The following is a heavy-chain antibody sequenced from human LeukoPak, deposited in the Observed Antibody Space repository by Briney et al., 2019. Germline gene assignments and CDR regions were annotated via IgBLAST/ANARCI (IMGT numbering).Heavy chain of an antibody. CDR2: IYSGGNT. V-gene: IGHV3-53*01. J-gene: IGHJ6*02. CDR1: GFTFSNYA. CDR3: ATWVPQKWELATDYGMDV. D-gene: IGHD1-26*01. Sequence: TGGSLRLSCAASGFTFSNYAMSWVRQAPGKGLEWVSVIYSGGNTYYADSVKGRFTISRDNSKNTLYLQMSSLRAEDTAVYYCATWVPQKWELATDYGMDVWGQGTTVTVSS.